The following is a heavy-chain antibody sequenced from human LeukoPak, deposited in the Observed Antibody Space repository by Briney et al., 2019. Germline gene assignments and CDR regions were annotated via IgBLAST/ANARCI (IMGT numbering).Heavy chain of an antibody. D-gene: IGHD6-19*01. CDR3: ARDMSSGWYSNFDY. V-gene: IGHV3-21*01. Sequence: PGGSLRLSCAASGFTFSSYSMNWVRQAPGKGLEWVSSISSSKNYIYYADSVKGRFTISRDNAKNSLYLQMNSPRAEDTAVYYCARDMSSGWYSNFDYWGQGTLVTVSS. CDR2: ISSSKNYI. J-gene: IGHJ4*02. CDR1: GFTFSSYS.